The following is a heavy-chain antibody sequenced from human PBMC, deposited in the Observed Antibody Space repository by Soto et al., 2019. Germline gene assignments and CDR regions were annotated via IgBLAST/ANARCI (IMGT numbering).Heavy chain of an antibody. CDR2: INPSGGST. Sequence: ASVKVSCKAPGYTFTSYSMHWVRQAPGQGLEWMGIINPSGGSTSYAQKFQGRVTMTRDTSTSTVYMELSSLRSEDTAVYYCASNSAAGYYYYYYMDVWGKGTTVTVSS. CDR1: GYTFTSYS. V-gene: IGHV1-46*03. D-gene: IGHD2-2*01. J-gene: IGHJ6*03. CDR3: ASNSAAGYYYYYYMDV.